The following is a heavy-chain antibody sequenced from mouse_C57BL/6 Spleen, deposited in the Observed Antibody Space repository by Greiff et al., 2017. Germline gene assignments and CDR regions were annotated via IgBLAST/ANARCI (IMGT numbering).Heavy chain of an antibody. Sequence: VQLQQSGAELMKPGASVKLSCKATGYTFTGYWIEWVKQRPEQGLEWIGWIDPENGDTEYASKFQGKATITADTSSNTAYLQLSSLTSEDTAVYYCTTSPYYGMAYWGQGTLVTVSA. CDR1: GYTFTGYW. CDR2: IDPENGDT. CDR3: TTSPYYGMAY. J-gene: IGHJ3*01. V-gene: IGHV14-4*01. D-gene: IGHD1-2*01.